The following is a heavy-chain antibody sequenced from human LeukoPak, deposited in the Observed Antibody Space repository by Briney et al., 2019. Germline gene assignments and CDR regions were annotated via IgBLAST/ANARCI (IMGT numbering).Heavy chain of an antibody. J-gene: IGHJ4*02. CDR3: ARGPTTVTRAFDY. V-gene: IGHV3-7*01. CDR1: GFTLSTYW. D-gene: IGHD4-17*01. Sequence: GGSLRLSCGASGFTLSTYWMTWVRQAPGKGLEWVANIKEDGSEKNHVDSLKGRFTISRDNAKNSVYLQMNSLRAEDTAVYYCARGPTTVTRAFDYWGQGTLVTVSS. CDR2: IKEDGSEK.